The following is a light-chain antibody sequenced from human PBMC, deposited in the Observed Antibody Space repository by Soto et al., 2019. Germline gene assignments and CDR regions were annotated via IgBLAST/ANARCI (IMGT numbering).Light chain of an antibody. CDR1: QSVSSH. CDR2: DAS. J-gene: IGKJ1*01. CDR3: QQSYSTLTWT. Sequence: IVMTQSPATLSVSPGERAPLSCSASQSVSSHLAWFQQRPGQAPRLLIYDASNRATGIPARFSGSGSGTDFTLTISSLQPEDFATYYCQQSYSTLTWTFGQGTKVDIK. V-gene: IGKV3D-15*01.